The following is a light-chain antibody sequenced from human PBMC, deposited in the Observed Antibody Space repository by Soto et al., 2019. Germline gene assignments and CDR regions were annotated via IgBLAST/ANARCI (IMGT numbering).Light chain of an antibody. CDR2: GAF. J-gene: IGKJ2*01. CDR1: QSVSSSY. CDR3: QQYGSSPNT. Sequence: EIVLTQSPGTLSLSLGERATLSCRASQSVSSSYLAWYQQKPGQAPRLLIYGAFSRATGIPARFSGSGSGTDFTLTISRLEPEDFAVYYCQQYGSSPNTFGQGTKLEIK. V-gene: IGKV3-20*01.